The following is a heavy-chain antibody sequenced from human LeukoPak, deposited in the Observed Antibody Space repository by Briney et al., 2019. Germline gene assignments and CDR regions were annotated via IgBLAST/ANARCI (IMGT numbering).Heavy chain of an antibody. Sequence: SVKVSCKASGGTFSSYAISWVRQAPGQGLEWMGGIIPIFGTANYAQKFQGRVTMTEDTSTDTAYMELSSLRSEDTAVYYCARDHGVASRDYYGSGSLYYFDYWGQGTLVTVSS. CDR2: IIPIFGTA. V-gene: IGHV1-69*06. D-gene: IGHD3-10*01. J-gene: IGHJ4*02. CDR1: GGTFSSYA. CDR3: ARDHGVASRDYYGSGSLYYFDY.